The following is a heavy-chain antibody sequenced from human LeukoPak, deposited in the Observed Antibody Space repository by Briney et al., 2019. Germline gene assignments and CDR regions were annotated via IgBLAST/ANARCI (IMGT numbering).Heavy chain of an antibody. J-gene: IGHJ4*02. Sequence: PGGSLRLPCADSGFRFSRHWMDWVRQAPGKGLEWVANISEDGSVKNYVDSVRGRFTISRDNAKNSLYLEMNSLRAEDTAVYYCMAESSSPWEGYWGQGTLVIVSS. CDR1: GFRFSRHW. D-gene: IGHD6-6*01. CDR3: MAESSSPWEGY. V-gene: IGHV3-7*01. CDR2: ISEDGSVK.